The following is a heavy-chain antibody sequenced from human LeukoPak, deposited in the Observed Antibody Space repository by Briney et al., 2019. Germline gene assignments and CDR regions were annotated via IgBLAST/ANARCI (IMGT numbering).Heavy chain of an antibody. J-gene: IGHJ2*01. CDR2: INPNSGGS. D-gene: IGHD4-17*01. Sequence: ASVKVSCKASGYTFTGYYMHWVRQAPGQGLEWMGWINPNSGGSNYAQKFQGRVTMTTDTSTSTAYMELRSLRSDDTAVYYCAREAFYGDYDWPTSGYFDLWGRGTLVAVSS. V-gene: IGHV1-2*02. CDR3: AREAFYGDYDWPTSGYFDL. CDR1: GYTFTGYY.